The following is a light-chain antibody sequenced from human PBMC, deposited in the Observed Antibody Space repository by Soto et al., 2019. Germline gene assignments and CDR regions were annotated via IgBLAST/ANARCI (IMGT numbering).Light chain of an antibody. CDR2: DAS. CDR1: QSVSSY. Sequence: EIVLTQSPATLFLSPGERTTLSCRASQSVSSYLAWCQQKPGQAPRLLIYDASNRATGIPARFSGSGSGTDFTLTISSLEPEDFAFYYCQQRSKWPPVFGGGTKVDIK. J-gene: IGKJ4*01. V-gene: IGKV3-11*01. CDR3: QQRSKWPPV.